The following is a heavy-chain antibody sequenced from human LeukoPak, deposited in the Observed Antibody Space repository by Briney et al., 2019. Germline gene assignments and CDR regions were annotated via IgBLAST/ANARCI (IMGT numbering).Heavy chain of an antibody. D-gene: IGHD4-23*01. CDR2: ISYDGSNK. Sequence: PGGSLRLSCAASGFTFSSYGMHWVRQAPGKGLEWVAVISYDGSNKYYADSVKGRFTISRDNSKNTLYLQMNSLRAEDTAVYYCAKDTATVVTWYYFDHWGQGTLVTVSS. V-gene: IGHV3-30*18. J-gene: IGHJ4*02. CDR1: GFTFSSYG. CDR3: AKDTATVVTWYYFDH.